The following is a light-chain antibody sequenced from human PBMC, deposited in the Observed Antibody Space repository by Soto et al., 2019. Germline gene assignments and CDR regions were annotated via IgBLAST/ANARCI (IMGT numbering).Light chain of an antibody. CDR2: SNN. CDR1: SSNIGSNT. Sequence: QSALTQPPSASGTPGRRVVISCSGSSSNIGSNTVNWYQQLPGTAPKLLIYSNNHRPSGVPDRFSGSKSGTSASLAISGLQSDDEADYYCAAWDDSLNGYVFVTGTKVTV. V-gene: IGLV1-44*01. J-gene: IGLJ1*01. CDR3: AAWDDSLNGYV.